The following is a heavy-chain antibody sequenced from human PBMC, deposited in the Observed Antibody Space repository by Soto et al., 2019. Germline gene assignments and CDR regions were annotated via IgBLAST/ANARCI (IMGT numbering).Heavy chain of an antibody. V-gene: IGHV4-31*03. D-gene: IGHD3-22*01. CDR3: ARDRNYYDSSGYYYLGAFDI. CDR1: GGSISSGGYY. J-gene: IGHJ3*02. Sequence: LSETLSLTCTVSGGSISSGGYYWSWIRQHPGKGREWIGYIYYSGSTYYNPSLKSRVTISVDTSKNQFSLKLSSVTAADTAVYYCARDRNYYDSSGYYYLGAFDIWGQGTMVTVSS. CDR2: IYYSGST.